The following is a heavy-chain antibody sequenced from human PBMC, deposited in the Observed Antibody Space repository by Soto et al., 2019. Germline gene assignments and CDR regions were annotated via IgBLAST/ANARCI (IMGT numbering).Heavy chain of an antibody. V-gene: IGHV4-61*01. CDR2: IYYTGTS. CDR1: GASVSSGSYY. D-gene: IGHD2-8*01. CDR3: ARALSTNEGWFDP. Sequence: PSETLSLTCKVSGASVSSGSYYWSWIRQPPGKGLEWIGYIYYTGTSDYNPSLKSRVTIPIDTSKNQISLNLNSVTAADTAVYYCARALSTNEGWFDPWGQGRLVTVSS. J-gene: IGHJ5*02.